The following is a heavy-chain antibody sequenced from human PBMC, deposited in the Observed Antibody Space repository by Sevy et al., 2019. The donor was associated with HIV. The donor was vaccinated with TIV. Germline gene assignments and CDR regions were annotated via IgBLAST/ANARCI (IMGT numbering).Heavy chain of an antibody. Sequence: GGSLRLSCAASGFTFSKYSMSWVRQPPGKGLEWVSTLSFGCGEINYADSVKGRFTISRDNSKSSVYLQMNNLRPEDTAVYYCAREGCTIPHDYWVQGTLVTVS. D-gene: IGHD2-2*02. CDR2: LSFGCGEI. V-gene: IGHV3-23*01. CDR3: AREGCTIPHDY. J-gene: IGHJ4*02. CDR1: GFTFSKYS.